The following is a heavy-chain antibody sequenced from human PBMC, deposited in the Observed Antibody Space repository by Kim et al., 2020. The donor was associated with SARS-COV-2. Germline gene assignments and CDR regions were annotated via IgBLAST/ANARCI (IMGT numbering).Heavy chain of an antibody. CDR2: IYYSGST. D-gene: IGHD3-10*01. Sequence: SETLSLTCTVSGGSISSYYWSWIRQPPGKGLEWIGYIYYSGSTNYNPSLKSRVTISVDTSKNQFSLKLSSVTAADTAVYYCARDLGGSGKEAFDIWGQGTMVTVSS. V-gene: IGHV4-59*01. CDR1: GGSISSYY. J-gene: IGHJ3*02. CDR3: ARDLGGSGKEAFDI.